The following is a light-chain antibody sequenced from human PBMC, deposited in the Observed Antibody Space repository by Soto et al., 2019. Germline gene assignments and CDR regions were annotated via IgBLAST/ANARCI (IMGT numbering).Light chain of an antibody. V-gene: IGKV3-15*01. CDR2: GAS. J-gene: IGKJ4*01. CDR3: QQYNNWPPLAT. Sequence: EIVMTQSPATLSVSPGERANLSCRASQSVSSNLAWYQQTPGQAPRLLIYGASTRATGIPARFSGSGSGTEFTLTISSLQSEDFAVYYCQQYNNWPPLATFGGGTKVDIK. CDR1: QSVSSN.